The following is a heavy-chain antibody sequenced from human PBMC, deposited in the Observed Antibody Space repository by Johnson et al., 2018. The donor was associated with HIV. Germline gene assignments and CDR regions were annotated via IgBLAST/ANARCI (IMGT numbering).Heavy chain of an antibody. J-gene: IGHJ3*02. V-gene: IGHV3-7*03. CDR3: ATVVVITQDAFDI. D-gene: IGHD3-22*01. Sequence: VQLVESGGGVVQPGGSLRLSCAASGFTFSSYWMSWVRQAPGKGLEWVANIKQDGSEKYYVDSVKGRFTISRDNAKNSLYLQMNSLKIEDTAVYYCATVVVITQDAFDIWGQGTMVTVSS. CDR1: GFTFSSYW. CDR2: IKQDGSEK.